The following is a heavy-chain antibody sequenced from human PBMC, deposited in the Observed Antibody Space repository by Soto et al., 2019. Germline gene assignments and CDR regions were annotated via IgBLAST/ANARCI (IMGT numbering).Heavy chain of an antibody. CDR1: GFTFSSYA. D-gene: IGHD6-6*01. J-gene: IGHJ4*02. CDR3: AKVFLEYSSSLGQFDY. CDR2: ISGSGGST. Sequence: PGGSLRLSCAASGFTFSSYAMSWVRQAPGKGLEWVSAISGSGGSTYYADSVKGRFTISRDNSKNTLYLQMNSLRAEDTAVYYCAKVFLEYSSSLGQFDYWGQGTLVTVSS. V-gene: IGHV3-23*01.